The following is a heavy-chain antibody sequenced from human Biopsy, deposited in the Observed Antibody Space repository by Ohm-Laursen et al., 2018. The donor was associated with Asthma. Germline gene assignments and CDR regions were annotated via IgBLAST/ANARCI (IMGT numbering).Heavy chain of an antibody. CDR3: AGFCSGGNCPDH. CDR2: IYYSGST. D-gene: IGHD2-15*01. CDR1: GDSISSGGYY. V-gene: IGHV4-61*08. J-gene: IGHJ4*02. Sequence: SETLSLTCTVSGDSISSGGYYWSWIRQHPGKGLEWIGYIYYSGSTYSNPSLKSRVTISVDTSKKQISLRLSSVIAADTAVYYCAGFCSGGNCPDHWGQGTLVTVSS.